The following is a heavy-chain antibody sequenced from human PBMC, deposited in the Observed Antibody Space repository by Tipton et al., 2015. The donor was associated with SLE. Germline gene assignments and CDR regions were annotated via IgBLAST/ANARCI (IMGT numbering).Heavy chain of an antibody. CDR1: GGSISSYY. CDR3: ATDFYASSNAFDI. J-gene: IGHJ3*02. Sequence: TLSLTCTVSGGSISSYYWSWIRQPPGKGLEWLGYIYYSGRTNYNPSLQRRVTISFDTSKNQFSLKLTSVTAADTAVYYCATDFYASSNAFDIWGQGTMVTVSS. V-gene: IGHV4-59*01. D-gene: IGHD3-22*01. CDR2: IYYSGRT.